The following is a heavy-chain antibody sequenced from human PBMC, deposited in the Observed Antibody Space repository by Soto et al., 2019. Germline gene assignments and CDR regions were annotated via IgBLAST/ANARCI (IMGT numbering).Heavy chain of an antibody. CDR3: AKDVATVTIRPYYFDY. V-gene: IGHV3-23*01. CDR2: ISGSGGST. D-gene: IGHD4-4*01. CDR1: GFTFSSYV. J-gene: IGHJ4*02. Sequence: EVQLLESGGGLVQPGGSLRLSCAASGFTFSSYVMSWVRQAPGKGLEWVSAISGSGGSTYYADSVKGRFTISRDNSKNTLYLQMNSLRAEDTAVYYCAKDVATVTIRPYYFDYWGQGTLVTVSS.